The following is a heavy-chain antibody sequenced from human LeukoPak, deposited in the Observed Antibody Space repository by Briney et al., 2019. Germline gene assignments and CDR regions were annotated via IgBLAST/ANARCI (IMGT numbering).Heavy chain of an antibody. CDR1: DGSISSYY. CDR2: IYYSGSS. Sequence: SETLSLTCTVSDGSISSYYWSWIRQPPGKGLKGMGNIYYSGSSNYNPSLRSRVTISVDTSKSQFSLKLSSVTAADTAVYYCASTLYRSGWFYFDYWGQGALVTVSS. CDR3: ASTLYRSGWFYFDY. V-gene: IGHV4-59*08. J-gene: IGHJ4*02. D-gene: IGHD6-19*01.